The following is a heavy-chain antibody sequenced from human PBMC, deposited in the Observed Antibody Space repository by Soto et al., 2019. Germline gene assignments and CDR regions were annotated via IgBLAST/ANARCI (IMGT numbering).Heavy chain of an antibody. J-gene: IGHJ6*04. CDR1: GFTFTSAA. D-gene: IGHD4-17*01. CDR3: AAGTHGDYYYYYGMDV. V-gene: IGHV1-58*01. CDR2: IVVGSGNT. Sequence: SVKVSFKASGFTFTSAAVQWLRHALVQRLEWIGWIVVGSGNTNYAQKFQERVTITRDMSTSTAYMELSSLRSEDTAVYYCAAGTHGDYYYYYGMDVWGEGTTVTVSS.